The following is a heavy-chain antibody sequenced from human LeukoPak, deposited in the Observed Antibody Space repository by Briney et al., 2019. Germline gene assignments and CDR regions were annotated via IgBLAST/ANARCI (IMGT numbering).Heavy chain of an antibody. Sequence: GGSLRLSCVVSGFTLSTFAMIWVRQPPGKGLEWVSSIFPSGGEIHYADSVRGRFTISRDNSKSTLSLQMNSLRAEDTAIYYCATYRQVLLPFESWGQGTLVTVSS. V-gene: IGHV3-23*01. J-gene: IGHJ4*02. CDR1: GFTLSTFA. D-gene: IGHD2-8*02. CDR3: ATYRQVLLPFES. CDR2: IFPSGGEI.